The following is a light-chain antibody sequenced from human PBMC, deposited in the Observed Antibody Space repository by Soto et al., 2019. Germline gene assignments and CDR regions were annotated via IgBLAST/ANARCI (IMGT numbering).Light chain of an antibody. CDR1: QDIRSW. V-gene: IGKV1-12*02. J-gene: IGKJ2*01. CDR3: QQTYSHPYS. CDR2: AAT. Sequence: DIQMTQSPSYVSASVGDRVSITCRASQDIRSWLAWYQQRPGKAPKLLIYAATILQSGVPSRFSGSGSGTDFTLTITTLQPEDFATYYCQQTYSHPYSIGQGTKLEI.